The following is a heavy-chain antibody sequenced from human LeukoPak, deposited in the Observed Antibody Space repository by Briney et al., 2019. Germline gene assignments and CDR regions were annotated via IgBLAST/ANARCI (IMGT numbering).Heavy chain of an antibody. V-gene: IGHV3-43*01. Sequence: GGSLRLSCAASGFTFDDYTMHWVRQAPGKGLEWVSLISWDGGSTYYADSVKGRFTISRDNAKNSLYLQMNSLRAGDTAVYYCARTLWPYDAFDIWGQGTMVTVSS. CDR3: ARTLWPYDAFDI. J-gene: IGHJ3*02. CDR1: GFTFDDYT. D-gene: IGHD1-7*01. CDR2: ISWDGGST.